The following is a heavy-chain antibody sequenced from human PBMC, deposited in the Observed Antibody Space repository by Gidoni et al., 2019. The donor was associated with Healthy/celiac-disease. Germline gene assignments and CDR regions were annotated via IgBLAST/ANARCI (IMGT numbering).Heavy chain of an antibody. CDR3: ARLVGATETGDY. D-gene: IGHD1-26*01. CDR2: IISIFGTA. J-gene: IGHJ4*02. V-gene: IGHV1-69*06. Sequence: QVQLVQSGAEVKKPGSSVKVSCKASGGTFSSYVISWVRQAPGQGLEWMGWIISIFGTANYAQKCQSRVTITADKSTSTAYMELSSLGSEDTAVYYCARLVGATETGDYWGQGTLVTVSS. CDR1: GGTFSSYV.